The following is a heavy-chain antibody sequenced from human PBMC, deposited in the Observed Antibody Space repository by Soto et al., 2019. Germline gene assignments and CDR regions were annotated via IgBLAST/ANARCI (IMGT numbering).Heavy chain of an antibody. CDR2: IKQDGSEK. V-gene: IGHV3-7*01. D-gene: IGHD4-17*01. CDR1: GFTFSSYW. CDR3: ASTDHYGDYYYYMDV. Sequence: GGSLRLSCAASGFTFSSYWMSWVRQAPGKGLEWVANIKQDGSEKYYVDSVKGRFTISRDNAKNSLYLQMNSLRAEDTAVYYCASTDHYGDYYYYMDVWGKGTTVTVSS. J-gene: IGHJ6*03.